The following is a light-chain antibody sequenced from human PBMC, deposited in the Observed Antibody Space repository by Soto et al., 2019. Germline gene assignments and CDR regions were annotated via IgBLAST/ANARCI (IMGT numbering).Light chain of an antibody. CDR3: QEYYTYPWT. CDR1: QRISSW. CDR2: KVS. Sequence: DIQMTQSPSTLSASIGDRVTITCRASQRISSWLAWYQQKPGNAPKFLIHKVSTLVSGVPSRFSGSGSGTEFTLTISGLQPDDFATYFCQEYYTYPWTFGQGTKVEIK. J-gene: IGKJ1*01. V-gene: IGKV1-5*03.